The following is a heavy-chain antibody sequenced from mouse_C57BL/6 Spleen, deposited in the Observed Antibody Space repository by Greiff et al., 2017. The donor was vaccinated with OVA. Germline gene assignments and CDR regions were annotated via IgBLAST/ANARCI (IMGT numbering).Heavy chain of an antibody. CDR2: ISYDGSN. CDR1: GYSITSGYY. V-gene: IGHV3-6*01. CDR3: ARGGNWAFDY. Sequence: EVQRVESGPGLVKPSQSLSLTCSVTGYSITSGYYWNWIRQFPGNQLEWMGYISYDGSNNYNPSLKNRISITRDTSKNQFFLKLNSVTTEDTATYYCARGGNWAFDYWGQGTTLTVSS. J-gene: IGHJ2*01. D-gene: IGHD4-1*01.